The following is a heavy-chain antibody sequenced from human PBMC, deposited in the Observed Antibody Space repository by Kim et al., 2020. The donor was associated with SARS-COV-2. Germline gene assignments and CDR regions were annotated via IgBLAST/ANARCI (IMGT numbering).Heavy chain of an antibody. CDR1: GGSFSAYY. Sequence: SETLSLTCAVYGGSFSAYYWSWIRQPPGKGLEWIGEINHSGSTNYNPSLKSRVTILVDTSKNQFSLNLSSVTAADTAVYYCARGAAAGNWFDPWGQGTLVTVSS. J-gene: IGHJ5*02. D-gene: IGHD6-13*01. CDR3: ARGAAAGNWFDP. V-gene: IGHV4-34*01. CDR2: INHSGST.